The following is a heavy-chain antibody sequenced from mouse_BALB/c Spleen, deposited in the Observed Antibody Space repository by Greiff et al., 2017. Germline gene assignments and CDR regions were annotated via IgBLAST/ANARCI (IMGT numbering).Heavy chain of an antibody. J-gene: IGHJ3*01. CDR2: ISSGSSTI. D-gene: IGHD2-14*01. CDR1: GFNFSSFG. Sequence: EVKVVESGGGLVQPGGSRKLSCAASGFNFSSFGMHWVRQAPEKGLEWVAYISSGSSTIYYADTVKGRFTIARDNPKNTLFLQMTSLRSEDTAMYYCARRVRYDAWFAYWGQGTLVTVSA. V-gene: IGHV5-17*02. CDR3: ARRVRYDAWFAY.